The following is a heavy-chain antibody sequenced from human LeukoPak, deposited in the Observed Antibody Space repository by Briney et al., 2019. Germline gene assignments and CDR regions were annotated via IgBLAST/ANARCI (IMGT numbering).Heavy chain of an antibody. CDR3: ARDLYGSGSYPSPFDY. J-gene: IGHJ4*02. CDR2: INPNSGGT. Sequence: ASVKVSCKASGYTFTIYGISWVRQAPGQGLEWMGWINPNSGGTNYAQKFQGRVTMTRDTSISTAYMELSRLRSDDTAVYYCARDLYGSGSYPSPFDYWGQGTLVTVSS. V-gene: IGHV1-2*02. CDR1: GYTFTIYG. D-gene: IGHD3-10*01.